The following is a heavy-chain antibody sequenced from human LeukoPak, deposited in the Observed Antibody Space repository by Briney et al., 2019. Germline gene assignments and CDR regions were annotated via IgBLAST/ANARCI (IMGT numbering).Heavy chain of an antibody. Sequence: PGGSLRLSCAASGFTFSSYGMHWVRQAPGKGLEWVSFIRYDGSKKYFADSVKGRFTISRDNSKNTLYLQMNSLRAEDTAVYYCATGHHYYDSSGYYRLFDYWGQGTLVTVSS. CDR1: GFTFSSYG. V-gene: IGHV3-30*02. D-gene: IGHD3-22*01. J-gene: IGHJ4*02. CDR2: IRYDGSKK. CDR3: ATGHHYYDSSGYYRLFDY.